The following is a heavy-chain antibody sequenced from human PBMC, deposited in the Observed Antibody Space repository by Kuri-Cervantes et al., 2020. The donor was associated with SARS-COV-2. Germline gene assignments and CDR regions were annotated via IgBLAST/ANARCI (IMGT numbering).Heavy chain of an antibody. J-gene: IGHJ4*02. CDR1: GFTFSSYA. D-gene: IGHD5-24*01. Sequence: GESLKISCAASGFTFSSYAMHRVRQAPGKGLEWVAVISYDGSNKYYADSVKGRFTISRDNSKNTLYLQMNSLRAEDTAVYYCARDIGMATNRGLDYWGQGTLVTVSS. CDR2: ISYDGSNK. CDR3: ARDIGMATNRGLDY. V-gene: IGHV3-30-3*01.